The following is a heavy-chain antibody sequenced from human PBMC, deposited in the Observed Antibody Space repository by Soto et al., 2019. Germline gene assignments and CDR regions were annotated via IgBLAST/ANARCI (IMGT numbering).Heavy chain of an antibody. CDR1: GFTFSSYG. CDR2: IWFDGSNK. J-gene: IGHJ4*02. V-gene: IGHV3-33*01. D-gene: IGHD1-20*01. Sequence: QVQLVESGGGVVQPGRSLRLSCAASGFTFSSYGMHWVRQAPGKGLEWVALIWFDGSNKYYADSVKGRFTISRDNSRNTLYLPKNSLSPENTAIYYCARVGITGTTFRGFDYWGQGTPFTVSS. CDR3: ARVGITGTTFRGFDY.